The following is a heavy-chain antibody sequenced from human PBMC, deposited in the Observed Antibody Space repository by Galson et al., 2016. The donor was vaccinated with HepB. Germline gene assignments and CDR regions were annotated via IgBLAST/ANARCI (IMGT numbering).Heavy chain of an antibody. Sequence: SVKVSCKASGYAFSTYGFSWMRRAPGQRLEWLGWIGTNNANTHYAEKVQGRVTMTVDTSTSTAYLELRSLRSDDTAVYYCARDRLTTAAVVACDFWGQGTLVTVSS. CDR1: GYAFSTYG. V-gene: IGHV1-18*01. J-gene: IGHJ4*02. CDR3: ARDRLTTAAVVACDF. CDR2: IGTNNANT. D-gene: IGHD3-22*01.